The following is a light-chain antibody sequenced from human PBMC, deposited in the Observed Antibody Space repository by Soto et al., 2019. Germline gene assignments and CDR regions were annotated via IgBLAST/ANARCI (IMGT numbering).Light chain of an antibody. V-gene: IGKV1-17*03. CDR2: AAS. CDR1: QGISNY. Sequence: DIQMTQSTSAMSASVGDRVNITCRASQGISNYLAWFQLKPGKVPKRLMYAASTLQSGVPSRFSGSGSGTEFTLTISSLQPDDFATYYCQQYNSYSGLTFGGGTKVDIK. J-gene: IGKJ4*01. CDR3: QQYNSYSGLT.